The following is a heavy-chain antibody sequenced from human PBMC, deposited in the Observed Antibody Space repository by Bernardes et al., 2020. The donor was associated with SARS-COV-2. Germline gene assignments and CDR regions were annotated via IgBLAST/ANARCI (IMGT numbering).Heavy chain of an antibody. CDR3: AREDYELDL. CDR1: GFTFSGYA. CDR2: ISGSGSAT. V-gene: IGHV3-23*01. D-gene: IGHD4-17*01. J-gene: IGHJ5*02. Sequence: GGSLRLSCAASGFTFSGYAITWVRQAPGKGLEWVSAISGSGSATYYTDSVKGRFTISRDNSKNTLFLQMNSLRAEDTALYFCAREDYELDLWGQGTLVTVSS.